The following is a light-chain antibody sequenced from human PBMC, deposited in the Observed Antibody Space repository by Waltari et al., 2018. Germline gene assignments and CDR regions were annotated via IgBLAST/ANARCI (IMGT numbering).Light chain of an antibody. CDR2: DVS. Sequence: QSALTPPASVSGSPGQSITISCTGTSSDVGGYNYVSWYQQHPGKAPKLMIYDVSNRPSGGSNRVSGSKSGNTASLTISGLQAEDEADYYCSSYTSSSTRVVVGGGTKLTVL. J-gene: IGLJ2*01. V-gene: IGLV2-14*03. CDR1: SSDVGGYNY. CDR3: SSYTSSSTRVV.